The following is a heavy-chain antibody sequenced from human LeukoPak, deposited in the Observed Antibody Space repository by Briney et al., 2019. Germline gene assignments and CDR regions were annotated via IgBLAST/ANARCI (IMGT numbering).Heavy chain of an antibody. J-gene: IGHJ4*02. Sequence: GASVKVSCKASGYTFTSYDINWVRQATGQGLEWMGWMNPNSDNTGYAQKFQGRVTITRNTSISTAYMELSSLRSEDTAVYYCARGWGAARRSRGFHYWGQGTLVTVSS. CDR2: MNPNSDNT. D-gene: IGHD6-6*01. CDR3: ARGWGAARRSRGFHY. V-gene: IGHV1-8*03. CDR1: GYTFTSYD.